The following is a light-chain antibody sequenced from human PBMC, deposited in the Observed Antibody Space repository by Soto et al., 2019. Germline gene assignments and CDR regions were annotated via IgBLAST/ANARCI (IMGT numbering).Light chain of an antibody. V-gene: IGLV1-44*01. CDR3: AAWDDSLNASYV. CDR2: SNN. J-gene: IGLJ1*01. CDR1: SSNIGSNT. Sequence: QSVLTQPPSASGTPGQRVTISCSGSSSNIGSNTVNWYQQLPGTAPKLLIYSNNQRPSGVPDRFSGSKSGTSASLAISGLHSEDEADYYCAAWDDSLNASYVFGTGTKVTVL.